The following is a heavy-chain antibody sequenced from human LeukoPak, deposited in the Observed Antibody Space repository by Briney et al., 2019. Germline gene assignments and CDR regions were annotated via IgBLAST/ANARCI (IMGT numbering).Heavy chain of an antibody. D-gene: IGHD3-22*01. V-gene: IGHV4-39*07. CDR3: TRAASSGPLFTYHMDV. CDR1: GGSISSSSYY. CDR2: IYYSGST. Sequence: SETLSLTCTVSGGSISSSSYYWGWIRQPPGKGLEWIESIYYSGSTYYNPSLKSRATISVDTSKNQFSLKLTSVTAADTAVYYCTRAASSGPLFTYHMDVWGKGTTVTVSS. J-gene: IGHJ6*03.